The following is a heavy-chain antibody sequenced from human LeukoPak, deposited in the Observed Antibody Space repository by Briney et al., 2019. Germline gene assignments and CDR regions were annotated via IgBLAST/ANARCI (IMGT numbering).Heavy chain of an antibody. D-gene: IGHD2-2*01. CDR3: ARRIVPAAYGHNWFDP. CDR1: GGSISSGGYY. Sequence: RPSETLSLTCTVSGGSISSGGYYWSWIRQPPGKGLEWIGEINHSGSTNYNPSLKSRVTISVDTSKNQFSLKLSSVTAADTAVYYCARRIVPAAYGHNWFDPWGQGTLVTVSS. V-gene: IGHV4-39*07. CDR2: INHSGST. J-gene: IGHJ5*02.